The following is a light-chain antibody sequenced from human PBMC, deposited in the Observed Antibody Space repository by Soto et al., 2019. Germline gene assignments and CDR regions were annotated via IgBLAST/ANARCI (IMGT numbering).Light chain of an antibody. J-gene: IGLJ1*01. V-gene: IGLV2-14*01. CDR2: EVN. Sequence: QSVLTQPASVSGSPGQSITISCTGTSSDVGGYRYVSWFQQHPGKAPKLMIYEVNNQPSGVSNRFSGSKSGNTASLTISGLQAEDEADYYCSSYTSSSNPYVFGTGTKVTVL. CDR1: SSDVGGYRY. CDR3: SSYTSSSNPYV.